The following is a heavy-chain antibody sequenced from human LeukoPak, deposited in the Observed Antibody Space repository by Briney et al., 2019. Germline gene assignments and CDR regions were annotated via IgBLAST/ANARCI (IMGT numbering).Heavy chain of an antibody. D-gene: IGHD3-10*01. Sequence: GGSLRLSCAASGFTFSSYAMHWVRQAPGKGLEWVGVISYAGSNKYYADSVKGRFTISRDNSKNTLYLQMNSLRAEDTAVYYCACPAPYYYGSWNSPWGQGTLVTVSS. CDR2: ISYAGSNK. CDR3: ACPAPYYYGSWNSP. J-gene: IGHJ5*02. CDR1: GFTFSSYA. V-gene: IGHV3-30*04.